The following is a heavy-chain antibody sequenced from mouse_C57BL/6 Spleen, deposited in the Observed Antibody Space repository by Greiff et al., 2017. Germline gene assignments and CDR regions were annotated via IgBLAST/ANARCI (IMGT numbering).Heavy chain of an antibody. Sequence: VQLQQSGAELAKPGASVKLSCKASGYTFTSYWMHWVKQRPGQGLEWIGYINPSSGYTKYNQKFKDKATLTADKSSSTAYMQLSSLTYEDSAVYYCANYYGSPLYAMDYWGQGTSVTVSS. CDR2: INPSSGYT. CDR3: ANYYGSPLYAMDY. J-gene: IGHJ4*01. V-gene: IGHV1-7*01. CDR1: GYTFTSYW. D-gene: IGHD1-1*01.